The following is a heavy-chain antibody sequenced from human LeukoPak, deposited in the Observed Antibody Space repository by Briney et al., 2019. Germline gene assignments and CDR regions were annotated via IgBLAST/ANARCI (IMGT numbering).Heavy chain of an antibody. CDR3: ARDTSKTRAGY. CDR2: INAGNGNT. J-gene: IGHJ4*02. V-gene: IGHV1-3*03. CDR1: GYTFTSYA. Sequence: GASVKVSCKASGYTFTSYAMHWVRQAPGQRLEWMGWINAGNGNTKYSQEFQGRVTITRDTSASTVYMELSSLRSEDTAVYYCARDTSKTRAGYWGQGTLVTVSS.